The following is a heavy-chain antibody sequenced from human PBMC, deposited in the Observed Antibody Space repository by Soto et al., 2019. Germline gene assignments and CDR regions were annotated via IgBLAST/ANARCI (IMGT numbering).Heavy chain of an antibody. CDR1: CGSFSNDY. CDR2: IFHSGIT. J-gene: IGHJ5*01. CDR3: ARDRYFYDSAGYYRTLDS. V-gene: IGHV4-59*01. Sequence: SETVSLTCTISCGSFSNDYWTWIRQSPGKGLEWIGYIFHSGITDYNPSVKSRVTISIDKSKNLFSLKLTSVTAADTAVYYCARDRYFYDSAGYYRTLDSWGQGILVTVSS. D-gene: IGHD3-22*01.